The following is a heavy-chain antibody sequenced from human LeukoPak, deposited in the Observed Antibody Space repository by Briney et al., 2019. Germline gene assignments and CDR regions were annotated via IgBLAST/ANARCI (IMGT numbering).Heavy chain of an antibody. CDR2: ISWNSGSI. D-gene: IGHD5-18*01. CDR1: GFTFDDYA. CDR3: AKSSYGPFDY. J-gene: IGHJ4*02. V-gene: IGHV3-9*01. Sequence: GGSLRLSCAASGFTFDDYAMHWVRQAPGKGLEWVSGISWNSGSIGYADSVKGRFTISRDNAKNSLYLQMNSLRAEDTALYYCAKSSYGPFDYWGLGTLVTVSS.